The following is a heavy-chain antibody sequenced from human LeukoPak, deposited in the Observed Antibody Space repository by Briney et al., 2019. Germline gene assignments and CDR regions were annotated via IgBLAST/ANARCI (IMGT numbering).Heavy chain of an antibody. V-gene: IGHV4-38-2*02. J-gene: IGHJ4*02. CDR2: IYRSGST. CDR1: GYSISSGYH. Sequence: SETLSLTCTVSGYSISSGYHWGWIRQPPGKGLEWIGNIYRSGSTYYNPSLRSRVTISVDTSKNQFSLKLSSVTAADTAVYYCARGITMVRGVINRGQGTLVTVSS. D-gene: IGHD3-10*01. CDR3: ARGITMVRGVIN.